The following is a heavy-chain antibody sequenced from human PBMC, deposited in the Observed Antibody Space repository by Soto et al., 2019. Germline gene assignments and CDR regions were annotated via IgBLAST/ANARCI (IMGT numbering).Heavy chain of an antibody. V-gene: IGHV1-18*01. CDR2: ISPYNGDT. CDR1: GYTFTSYG. Sequence: QVQLVQSGTEVKKPGASVMVSCKTSGYTFTSYGISWVRQAPGQVLEWMGLISPYNGDTIYARKFQGRVIVTADTATSAVYMEVRGLRSDDTAGYFCVSDASSGYRGWVDPLGQGTLVTVPS. J-gene: IGHJ5*02. CDR3: VSDASSGYRGWVDP. D-gene: IGHD5-18*01.